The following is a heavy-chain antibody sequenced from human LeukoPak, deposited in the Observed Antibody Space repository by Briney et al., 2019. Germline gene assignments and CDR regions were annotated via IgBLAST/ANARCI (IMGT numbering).Heavy chain of an antibody. CDR1: GYTLTRYY. D-gene: IGHD6-19*01. V-gene: IGHV1-46*01. J-gene: IGHJ6*02. CDR2: LDTNDGTR. CDR3: ARDIAVTGTGYYYGMDV. Sequence: ASVKVSCKASGYTLTRYYMHWVRQAPGQGLEWMGILDTNDGTRSYAQKFQGRVTMTRDTSTSTVYMELSSLRSDDTALYYCARDIAVTGTGYYYGMDVWGQGTTVTVSS.